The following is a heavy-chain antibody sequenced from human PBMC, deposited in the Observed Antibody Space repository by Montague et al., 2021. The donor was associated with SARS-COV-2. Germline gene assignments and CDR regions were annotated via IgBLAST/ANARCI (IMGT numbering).Heavy chain of an antibody. CDR2: IGTAGDT. V-gene: IGHV3-13*04. D-gene: IGHD4-11*01. Sequence: SLSLSCAASGFTFSRYYMHWVRQATGKGLEWVSAIGTAGDTYYPGSVTCRFTISRENAKNSLYLQMNSLRAGDTAVYYCARGVYDYSNYVNWIDAWGQGTLVTVSS. CDR3: ARGVYDYSNYVNWIDA. CDR1: GFTFSRYY. J-gene: IGHJ5*01.